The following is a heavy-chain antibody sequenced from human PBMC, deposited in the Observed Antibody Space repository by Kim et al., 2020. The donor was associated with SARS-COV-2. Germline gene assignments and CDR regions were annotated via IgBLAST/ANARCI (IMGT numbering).Heavy chain of an antibody. CDR2: ISGSGGST. J-gene: IGHJ6*02. Sequence: GGSLRLSCAASGFTFSSYAMSWVRQAPGKGLEWVSAISGSGGSTYYADSVKGRFTISRDNSKNTLYLQMNSLRAEDTAVYYCAKTTYYGDYVGGYYYYYGMDVWGQGTTVTVSS. CDR3: AKTTYYGDYVGGYYYYYGMDV. V-gene: IGHV3-23*01. CDR1: GFTFSSYA. D-gene: IGHD4-17*01.